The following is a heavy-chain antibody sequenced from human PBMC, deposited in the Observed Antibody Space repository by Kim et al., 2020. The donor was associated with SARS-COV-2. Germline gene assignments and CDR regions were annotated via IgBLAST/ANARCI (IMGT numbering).Heavy chain of an antibody. V-gene: IGHV3-9*01. CDR2: ISWTSGSI. Sequence: GGSLRLSCAASGFTFDDYAMHWVRQAPGKGLEWVSGISWTSGSIGYADSVKGRFTISRDNAKNSQYLQMNSLRAEDTALYYCAKEGVAATYYYYGMDVWGQGTTGSVSS. CDR1: GFTFDDYA. CDR3: AKEGVAATYYYYGMDV. D-gene: IGHD2-15*01. J-gene: IGHJ6*02.